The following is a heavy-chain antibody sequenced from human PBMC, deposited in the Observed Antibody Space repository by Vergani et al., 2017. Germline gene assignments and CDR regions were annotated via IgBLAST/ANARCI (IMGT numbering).Heavy chain of an antibody. V-gene: IGHV3-23*01. D-gene: IGHD1-26*01. CDR2: LTGGGGST. J-gene: IGHJ4*02. CDR1: GFTFSTYA. Sequence: EVQLLESGGSLKQPGGSVRLSCEASGFTFSTYAMHWVRQAPGKGLEWVSALTGGGGSTYYADSFKGSFIISRDNSRYTLYLQMNSLRPEDTATYYCVKEAGSYENFFDSWGQGTRFTVSS. CDR3: VKEAGSYENFFDS.